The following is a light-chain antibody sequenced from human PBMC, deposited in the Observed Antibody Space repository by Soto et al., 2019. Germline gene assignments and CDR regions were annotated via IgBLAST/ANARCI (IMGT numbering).Light chain of an antibody. V-gene: IGLV2-14*01. J-gene: IGLJ3*02. CDR3: ASYTANCTWV. Sequence: QSALTQPASVSGSPGQSITFSCTGTSGDIGGYDYVSWYQQHPGKAPKLMIFEVSNRPSGVSNRFSASKSGNAASLTISWRQAEDEADYYCASYTANCTWVFGGGTKLTVL. CDR2: EVS. CDR1: SGDIGGYDY.